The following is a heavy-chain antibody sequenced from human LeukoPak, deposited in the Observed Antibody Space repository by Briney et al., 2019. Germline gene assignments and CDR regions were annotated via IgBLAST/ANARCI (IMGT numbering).Heavy chain of an antibody. D-gene: IGHD6-13*01. Sequence: ASVKVSCKASGYTFTGYYMHWVRQAPGQGLEWMGWINPNSGGTNYAQKFQGRVTMTRDTSISTAYMELSRLRSDDTAVYYCARDRSFPLAAAGTGWFDPWGQGTLVTVSS. J-gene: IGHJ5*02. CDR2: INPNSGGT. CDR3: ARDRSFPLAAAGTGWFDP. CDR1: GYTFTGYY. V-gene: IGHV1-2*02.